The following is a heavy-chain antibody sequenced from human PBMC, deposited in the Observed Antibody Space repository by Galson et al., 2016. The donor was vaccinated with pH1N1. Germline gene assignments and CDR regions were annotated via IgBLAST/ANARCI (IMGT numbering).Heavy chain of an antibody. CDR2: IYPGDSDT. CDR3: ARLPYCDTTSCPFDY. V-gene: IGHV5-51*03. CDR1: GYSFTSYW. D-gene: IGHD2-2*01. Sequence: QSGAEVKKPGESLRISCQGSGYSFTSYWIAWVRQMPGKGLEWMGIIYPGDSDTRYSPSFQGQVTISADKSISTAYLQWSRLRASDTAMYYCARLPYCDTTSCPFDYWGQGTLVTVSS. J-gene: IGHJ4*02.